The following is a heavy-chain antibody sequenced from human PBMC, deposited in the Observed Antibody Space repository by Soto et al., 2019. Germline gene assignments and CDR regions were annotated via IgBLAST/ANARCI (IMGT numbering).Heavy chain of an antibody. D-gene: IGHD1-26*01. V-gene: IGHV1-46*01. CDR3: ARSSGGVSGTIIEGPNCLAP. CDR1: ADPFTSYY. J-gene: IGHJ5*02. Sequence: VSVKVSSKSPADPFTSYYVHCVRQAPVHGLEWIGIIKPNGGSTSFAHTFQGRITMTTDTSTSTVYMELRSLRSEDTAVYYCARSSGGVSGTIIEGPNCLAPWGQGSLVTVSS. CDR2: IKPNGGST.